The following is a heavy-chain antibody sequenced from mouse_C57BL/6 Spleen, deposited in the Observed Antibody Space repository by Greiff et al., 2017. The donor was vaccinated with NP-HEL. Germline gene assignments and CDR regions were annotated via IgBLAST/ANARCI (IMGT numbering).Heavy chain of an antibody. D-gene: IGHD2-1*01. V-gene: IGHV1-76*01. J-gene: IGHJ3*01. CDR1: GYTFTDYY. Sequence: VKLVESGAELVRPGASVKLSCKASGYTFTDYYINWVKQRPGQGLEWIARIYPGSGNTYYNEKFKGKATLTAEKSSSTAYMQLSSLTSEDSAVYFCARDMGIYYGNPPFAYWGQGTLVTVSA. CDR3: ARDMGIYYGNPPFAY. CDR2: IYPGSGNT.